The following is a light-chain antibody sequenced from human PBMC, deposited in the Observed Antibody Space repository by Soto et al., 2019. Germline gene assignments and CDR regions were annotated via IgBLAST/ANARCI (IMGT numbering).Light chain of an antibody. CDR1: QSVRSNY. CDR3: QQYGSSPST. J-gene: IGKJ1*01. V-gene: IGKV3-20*01. CDR2: GAS. Sequence: EIVLTQSPGTLSLSPGEGATLSCRASQSVRSNYLAWYQQKPGQAPRLLIYGASSRATGSPDRFSGSGSGTDFTLTISRLEPEDFAVYFCQQYGSSPSTFGRGAKVEIK.